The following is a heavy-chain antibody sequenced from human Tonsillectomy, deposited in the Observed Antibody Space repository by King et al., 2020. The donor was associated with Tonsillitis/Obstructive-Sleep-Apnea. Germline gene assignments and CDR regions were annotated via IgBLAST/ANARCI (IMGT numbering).Heavy chain of an antibody. CDR2: IYPGDSDT. CDR3: ARHXDNSGXYGSFDX. CDR1: GYSFTSYW. V-gene: IGHV5-51*01. J-gene: IGHJ3*01. D-gene: IGHD3-22*01. Sequence: VQLVESGAEVKKPGESLKISCKGSGYSFTSYWIGWVRQMPGKGLEWMGIIYPGDSDTRYSPSFQGQVTISADKSISTAYLQWSSLKASDTAMYYCARHXDNSGXYGSFDXWGXGTMVTVSS.